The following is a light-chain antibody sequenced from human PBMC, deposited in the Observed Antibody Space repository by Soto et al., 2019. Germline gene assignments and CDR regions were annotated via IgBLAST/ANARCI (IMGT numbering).Light chain of an antibody. CDR3: QQSYSTPRT. CDR2: AAS. V-gene: IGKV1-39*01. CDR1: QSISSY. Sequence: DIQMTQSPSSLSASVGDRVTITCRASQSISSYLNWYQQKPGQAPKLLIYAASSLQSGVPLRFSGSGSGTDFTLTISSLQPEDFATYYCQQSYSTPRTFGQGTKLEIK. J-gene: IGKJ2*01.